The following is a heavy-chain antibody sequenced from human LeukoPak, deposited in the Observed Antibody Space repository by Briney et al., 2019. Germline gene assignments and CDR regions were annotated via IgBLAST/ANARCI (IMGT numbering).Heavy chain of an antibody. CDR3: ASYSTAAFDI. J-gene: IGHJ3*02. CDR2: INHSGST. V-gene: IGHV4-34*01. Sequence: SATLSLTCAVYGGSFSGYYWSWIRQPPGKGLEWIGEINHSGSTNYNPSLKSRVTISVDTSKNQFSLKLSSVTAADTAVYYCASYSTAAFDIWGQGTMVTVSS. D-gene: IGHD6-13*01. CDR1: GGSFSGYY.